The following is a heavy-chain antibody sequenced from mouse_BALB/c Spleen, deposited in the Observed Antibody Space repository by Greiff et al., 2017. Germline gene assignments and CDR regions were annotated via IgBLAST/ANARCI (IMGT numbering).Heavy chain of an antibody. CDR3: ARGEGQTARATRAMDY. J-gene: IGHJ4*01. D-gene: IGHD3-2*01. CDR1: GYAFTNYL. CDR2: INPGSGGT. Sequence: QVQLQQSGAELVRPGTSVKVSCKASGYAFTNYLIEWVKQRPGQGLEWIGVINPGSGGTNYNEKFKGKATLTADKSSSTAYMQLSSLTSDDSAVYFCARGEGQTARATRAMDYWGQGTSVTVSS. V-gene: IGHV1-54*01.